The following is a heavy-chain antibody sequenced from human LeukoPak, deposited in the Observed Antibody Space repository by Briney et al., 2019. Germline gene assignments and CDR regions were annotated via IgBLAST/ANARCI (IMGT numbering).Heavy chain of an antibody. V-gene: IGHV4-39*01. CDR3: ARMSPTTAAWGP. Sequence: PSETLSLTCTVSGGSISSSSYYWGWIRQPPGKGLEWIGTIYYSGSPYYNPSLKGRVTISVDTSKNQFSLKLSSVTAADTAVYYCARMSPTTAAWGPWGQGTLVTVSS. D-gene: IGHD4-17*01. CDR1: GGSISSSSYY. J-gene: IGHJ5*02. CDR2: IYYSGSP.